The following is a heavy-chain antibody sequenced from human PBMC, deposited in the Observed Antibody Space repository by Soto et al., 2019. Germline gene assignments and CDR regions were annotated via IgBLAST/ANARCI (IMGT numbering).Heavy chain of an antibody. Sequence: QVQLVESGGGVVQPGRSLRLSCAASGFTFSTYGMHWVRQAPGKGLEWVAVISYDGTNKYYADSVKSRFTISRDNSKNTLYLQMKSLRAEETAVYYCAKERYSSRSPDCDYWGQGTLVNVSS. CDR1: GFTFSTYG. D-gene: IGHD6-13*01. CDR3: AKERYSSRSPDCDY. J-gene: IGHJ4*02. V-gene: IGHV3-30*18. CDR2: ISYDGTNK.